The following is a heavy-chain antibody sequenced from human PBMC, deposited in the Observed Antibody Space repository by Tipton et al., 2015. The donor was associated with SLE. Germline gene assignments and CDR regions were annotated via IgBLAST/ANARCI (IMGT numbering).Heavy chain of an antibody. Sequence: SLRLSCAASGFTFSSYSMNWVRQAPGKGLEWVSYISSSSSYTNYADSVKGRFTISRDNSKNTPYLQMNSLRAEDTAVYYCARDRRITIFGVVINGATRFDPWGQGTLVTVSS. CDR3: ARDRRITIFGVVINGATRFDP. CDR2: ISSSSSYT. V-gene: IGHV3-21*05. J-gene: IGHJ5*02. CDR1: GFTFSSYS. D-gene: IGHD3-3*01.